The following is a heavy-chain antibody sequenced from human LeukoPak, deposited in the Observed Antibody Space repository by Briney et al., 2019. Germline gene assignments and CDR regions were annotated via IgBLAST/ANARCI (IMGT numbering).Heavy chain of an antibody. Sequence: ASVKVSCKVSGYTFTDYYMHRVQQAPGKGLEWMGLVDPEDGETIYAEKFQGRVTITADTSTDTAYMELSSLRSEDTAVYYCATVTSGSYFDYWGQGTLVTVSS. CDR2: VDPEDGET. CDR3: ATVTSGSYFDY. J-gene: IGHJ4*02. CDR1: GYTFTDYY. V-gene: IGHV1-69-2*01. D-gene: IGHD1-26*01.